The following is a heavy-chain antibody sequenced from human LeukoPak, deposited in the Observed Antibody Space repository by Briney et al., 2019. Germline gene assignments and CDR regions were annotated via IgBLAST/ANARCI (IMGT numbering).Heavy chain of an antibody. J-gene: IGHJ4*02. Sequence: SETLSLTCTVSGGSISSSSYYWGWIRQPPGKGLEWIGSIYYSGSTYFDPSLKSRVTISGDTSKNQFSLKLSSVTAADTAVYYCARLGVATPFDYWGQGTLVTVSS. D-gene: IGHD5-12*01. CDR1: GGSISSSSYY. V-gene: IGHV4-39*01. CDR2: IYYSGST. CDR3: ARLGVATPFDY.